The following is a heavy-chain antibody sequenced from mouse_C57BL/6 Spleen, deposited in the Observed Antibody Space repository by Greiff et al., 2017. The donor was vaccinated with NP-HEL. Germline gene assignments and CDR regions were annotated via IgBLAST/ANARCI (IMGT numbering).Heavy chain of an antibody. CDR1: GYTFTGYW. J-gene: IGHJ2*01. Sequence: QVQLQQSGAELMKPGASVKLSCKATGYTFTGYWIEWVKQRPGHGLEWIGEILPGSGSTNYNEKFKGKATFTADTSSNTAYMRLSSLTTEDSAIYYCARREDYYGNLGYWGQGTTLTVSS. CDR2: ILPGSGST. V-gene: IGHV1-9*01. CDR3: ARREDYYGNLGY. D-gene: IGHD2-1*01.